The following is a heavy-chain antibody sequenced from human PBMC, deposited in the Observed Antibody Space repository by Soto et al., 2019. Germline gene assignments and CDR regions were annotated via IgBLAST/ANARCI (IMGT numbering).Heavy chain of an antibody. J-gene: IGHJ5*02. CDR3: ARGVITTAATGWFDP. CDR2: INAGNGNA. D-gene: IGHD3-10*01. Sequence: ASVKVSCKASGYTFTIYAMHWERQAPGQRLEWMGWINAGNGNAKYSQKFQDRVTITRDTSASTAYMELSSLRSEDTAVYYCARGVITTAATGWFDPWGQGTLVTVSS. V-gene: IGHV1-3*01. CDR1: GYTFTIYA.